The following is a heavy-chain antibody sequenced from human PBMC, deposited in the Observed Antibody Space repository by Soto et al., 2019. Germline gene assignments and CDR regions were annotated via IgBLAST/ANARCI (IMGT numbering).Heavy chain of an antibody. CDR3: ARDGYSGRSDGFDI. Sequence: QVQLVESGGGVVQPGRSLRLSCAASGFTFSAYTMHWVRQPPGKGLEWVAVISYDGNTERYTDPLKGRFTVSRDNSKSTLYLLMNSLKSEDSVVYYCARDGYSGRSDGFDIWGQGTMVTVSS. CDR1: GFTFSAYT. V-gene: IGHV3-30-3*01. CDR2: ISYDGNTE. J-gene: IGHJ3*02. D-gene: IGHD1-26*01.